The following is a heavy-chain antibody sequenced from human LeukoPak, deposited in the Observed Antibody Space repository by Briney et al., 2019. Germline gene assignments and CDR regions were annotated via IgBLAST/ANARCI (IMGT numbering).Heavy chain of an antibody. J-gene: IGHJ6*02. D-gene: IGHD2-15*01. V-gene: IGHV4-39*01. CDR3: ARRHLGYCSGGSCSTMYYGMDV. Sequence: SETLSLTCTVSGGSISSSSYYWGWIRQPPGKGPEWIGSIYYSGSTYYNPSLKSRVTISVDTSKNQFSLKLSSVAAADTAVYYCARRHLGYCSGGSCSTMYYGMDVWGQGTTVTVSS. CDR1: GGSISSSSYY. CDR2: IYYSGST.